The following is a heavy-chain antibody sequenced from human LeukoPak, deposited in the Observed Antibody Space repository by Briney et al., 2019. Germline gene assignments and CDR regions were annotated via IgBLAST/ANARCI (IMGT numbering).Heavy chain of an antibody. D-gene: IGHD5-12*01. CDR3: ARFLVATGSFDY. CDR1: GGTFSSYA. CDR2: IIPIFGTA. J-gene: IGHJ4*02. V-gene: IGHV1-69*01. Sequence: SVKVSCKSSGGTFSSYANSWVRQAPGQGLEWMGGIIPIFGTANYAQKFQGRVTITADESTSTAYMELSSLRSEDTAVYYCARFLVATGSFDYWGQGTLVTVSS.